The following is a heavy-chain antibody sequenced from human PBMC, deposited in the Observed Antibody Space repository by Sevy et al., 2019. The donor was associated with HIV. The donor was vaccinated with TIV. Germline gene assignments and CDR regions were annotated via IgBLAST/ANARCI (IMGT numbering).Heavy chain of an antibody. V-gene: IGHV4-59*12. J-gene: IGHJ4*02. D-gene: IGHD5-18*01. CDR1: SGSISSYY. Sequence: SETLSLTCTVSSGSISSYYWSWIRQPPGKGLEWIGYISYSGSTNYNPSLKSRVTISVDTSKNQLSLKLSSVTAADTAVYYCARNGGGFSYEVWGQGTLVTVS. CDR3: ARNGGGFSYEV. CDR2: ISYSGST.